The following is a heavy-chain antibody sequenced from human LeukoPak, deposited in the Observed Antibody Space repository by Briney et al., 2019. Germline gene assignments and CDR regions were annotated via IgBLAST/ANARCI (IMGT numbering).Heavy chain of an antibody. J-gene: IGHJ4*02. D-gene: IGHD4-23*01. CDR3: ARAVGTSRNFFDY. CDR1: GYSISSGLY. V-gene: IGHV4-38-2*02. CDR2: IYHSGST. Sequence: PSETLSLTCTVAGYSISSGLYWGWIRQAPGKGLECVGSIYHSGSTYYNPSLKSRVTISVDTSKNQFSLNLSSVTAADTAMYYCARAVGTSRNFFDYWGQGTLVTVSS.